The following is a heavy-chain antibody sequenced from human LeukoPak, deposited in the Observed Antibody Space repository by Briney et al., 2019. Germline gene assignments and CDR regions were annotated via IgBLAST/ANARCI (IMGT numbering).Heavy chain of an antibody. CDR1: GFSLSSSEMS. CDR2: IDWNDDK. Sequence: SGPTLVNPTQTLTLTCTFSGFSLSSSEMSVSWIRQPPGKALEWLARIDWNDDKYYSASLKTRLTISKDTSKNQVVLTMTNMDPVDTATYYCAHIYPGSGFDPWGQGTLVTVSS. V-gene: IGHV2-70*12. D-gene: IGHD3-16*02. J-gene: IGHJ5*02. CDR3: AHIYPGSGFDP.